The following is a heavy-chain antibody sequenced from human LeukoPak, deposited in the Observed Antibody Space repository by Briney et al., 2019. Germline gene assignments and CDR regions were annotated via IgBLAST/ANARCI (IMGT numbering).Heavy chain of an antibody. D-gene: IGHD2/OR15-2a*01. J-gene: IGHJ4*02. CDR1: GASITSSY. CDR2: VYHTGNT. V-gene: IGHV4-59*08. CDR3: ARHPFSNPFDF. Sequence: SETLSLTCTVSGASITSSYWSWIRQPPGKGLEWIGYVYHTGNTDYNPSLRSRVTISLDTSKSHFTLSLSSATTADTAVYFCARHPFSNPFDFWGRGTLVTVSS.